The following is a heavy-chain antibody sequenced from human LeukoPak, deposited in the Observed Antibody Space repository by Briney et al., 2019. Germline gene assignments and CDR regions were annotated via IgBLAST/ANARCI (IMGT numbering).Heavy chain of an antibody. D-gene: IGHD3-22*01. CDR1: GFTFNDYG. Sequence: GGSLRLSCAASGFTFNDYGMSWVRQAPGKGLEWVSSISSSSSYIYYADSVKGRFTISRDNAKNSLYLQMNSLRAEDTAVYYCARVKSEMVVVTSPFDYWGQGTLVTVSS. CDR2: ISSSSSYI. J-gene: IGHJ4*02. V-gene: IGHV3-21*01. CDR3: ARVKSEMVVVTSPFDY.